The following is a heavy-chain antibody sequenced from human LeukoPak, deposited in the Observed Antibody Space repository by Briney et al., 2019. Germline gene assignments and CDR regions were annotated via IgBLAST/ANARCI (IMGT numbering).Heavy chain of an antibody. V-gene: IGHV3-33*01. CDR1: GFTFITYG. Sequence: GGSLRLSCAASGFTFITYGMHWVRQAPGKGLEWVALIWYDGSYKYYADSVKGRFTISRDNSKNTLYLQMNSLRAEDTAVYYCAREYYDSSDYPRQHYFDYWGQGTLVTVSS. CDR3: AREYYDSSDYPRQHYFDY. J-gene: IGHJ4*02. D-gene: IGHD3-22*01. CDR2: IWYDGSYK.